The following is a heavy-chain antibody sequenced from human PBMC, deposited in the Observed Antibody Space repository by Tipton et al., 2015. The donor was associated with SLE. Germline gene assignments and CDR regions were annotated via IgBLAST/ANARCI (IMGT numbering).Heavy chain of an antibody. J-gene: IGHJ3*02. D-gene: IGHD1-26*01. CDR2: IYTSGST. CDR1: GGSISSGSYY. Sequence: TLSLTCTVSGGSISSGSYYWSWLRQPAGKGLEWIGHIYTSGSTNYNPSLKSRVTISVDTSKDQFSLKLGSVTAADTAVYYCARVPGEWEPNADAFDIWGQGTMVTVSS. CDR3: ARVPGEWEPNADAFDI. V-gene: IGHV4-61*09.